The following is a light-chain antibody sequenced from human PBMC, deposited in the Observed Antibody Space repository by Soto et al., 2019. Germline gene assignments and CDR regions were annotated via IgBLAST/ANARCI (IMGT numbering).Light chain of an antibody. V-gene: IGKV3-20*01. CDR2: GAS. CDR3: QQYGSSPH. Sequence: EIVLTQSPGTLSLSPGERATLSCRASQSVSSSYLAWYQQKPGQAPRLLIYGASSRATGIPDRFSGSGSGTDFTLTISRLEPESFAVYYCQQYGSSPHFGQGTRLESK. CDR1: QSVSSSY. J-gene: IGKJ5*01.